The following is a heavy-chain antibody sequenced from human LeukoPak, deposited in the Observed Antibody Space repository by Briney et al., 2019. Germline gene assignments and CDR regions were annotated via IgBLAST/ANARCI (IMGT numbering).Heavy chain of an antibody. D-gene: IGHD6-6*01. Sequence: ASVKVSCKASGYTFTSYDINWVRQATGQGLEWMGWMNPNSGNTGYAQKFQGRVTITRNTSISTAYMELSSLRSEDTAVYYCARARKPSIAAPVRAFDIWGQGTMVTVSS. CDR3: ARARKPSIAAPVRAFDI. V-gene: IGHV1-8*03. CDR2: MNPNSGNT. J-gene: IGHJ3*02. CDR1: GYTFTSYD.